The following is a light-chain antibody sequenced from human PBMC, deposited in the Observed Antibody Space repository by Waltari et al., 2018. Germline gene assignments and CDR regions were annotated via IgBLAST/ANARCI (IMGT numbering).Light chain of an antibody. V-gene: IGLV4-69*01. Sequence: QLVLTQSPSASASLGASVKLTCTLSRGHSSYAIAWPQQQPEKGPRYLMTLNSDGSHSKGDGIPVRFSGSSSGAERYLTISSLQSEDEADYYCQTWGTGIHWVFGGGTKLTVL. CDR1: RGHSSYA. J-gene: IGLJ3*02. CDR2: LNSDGSH. CDR3: QTWGTGIHWV.